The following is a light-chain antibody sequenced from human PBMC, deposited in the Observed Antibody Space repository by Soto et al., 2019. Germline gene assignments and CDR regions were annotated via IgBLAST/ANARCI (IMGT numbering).Light chain of an antibody. CDR2: GNS. CDR1: SSNIGAGYD. CDR3: QSYDSSLSGFYV. J-gene: IGLJ1*01. V-gene: IGLV1-40*01. Sequence: QSVLTQPPSVSGAPGQRVTISCTGSSSNIGAGYDVHWYQQLPGTAPKLLIYGNSNRPSGVPDRFSGSKSGTSASLAITGLXAEXXXDYXCQSYDSSLSGFYVFGTGTKVTVL.